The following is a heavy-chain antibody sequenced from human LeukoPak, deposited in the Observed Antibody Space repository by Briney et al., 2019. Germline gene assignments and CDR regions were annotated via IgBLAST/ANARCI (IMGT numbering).Heavy chain of an antibody. J-gene: IGHJ4*02. CDR1: GFTVSSNY. D-gene: IGHD6-19*01. Sequence: PGGSLRLSCAASGFTVSSNYMSWVRQAPGRGLEWVSVIYSGGTTDYADSVEGRFTISRDNSKNTLYLQMNNLRAEDTAVYYCARSASSGWYSFDSWGQGALITVSS. CDR2: IYSGGTT. V-gene: IGHV3-66*02. CDR3: ARSASSGWYSFDS.